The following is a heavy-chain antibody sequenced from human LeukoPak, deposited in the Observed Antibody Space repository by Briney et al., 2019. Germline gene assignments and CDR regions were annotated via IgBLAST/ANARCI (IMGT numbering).Heavy chain of an antibody. CDR3: AKDLLMGTTYAFDI. CDR1: GFIFSTYA. Sequence: GGSLRLPCAASGFIFSTYAMSWVRQAPGKGLEWVSGISGSGSSTYYGDSVKGRFTISRDNSKNTLYLQLNSLRAEDTALYYCAKDLLMGTTYAFDIWGQGTMVTVSS. CDR2: ISGSGSST. V-gene: IGHV3-23*01. J-gene: IGHJ3*02. D-gene: IGHD1-26*01.